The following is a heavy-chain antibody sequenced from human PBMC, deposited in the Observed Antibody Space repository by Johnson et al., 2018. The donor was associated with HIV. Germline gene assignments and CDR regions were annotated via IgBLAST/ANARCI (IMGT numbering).Heavy chain of an antibody. CDR3: ARDGSSSSWNAFDI. Sequence: VQVVESGGGLVKPGGSLRLSCAASGFTFSDYYISWIRQAPGKGLEWVSYISSAGSTIYYADSVKGRFTISRDNAKNSLYLQMNSLRAEDTAVYYCARDGSSSSWNAFDIWGQGTMVTISS. D-gene: IGHD6-6*01. J-gene: IGHJ3*02. CDR1: GFTFSDYY. CDR2: ISSAGSTI. V-gene: IGHV3-11*04.